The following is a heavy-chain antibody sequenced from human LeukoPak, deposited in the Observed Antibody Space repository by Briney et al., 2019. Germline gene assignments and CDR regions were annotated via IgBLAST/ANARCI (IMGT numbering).Heavy chain of an antibody. Sequence: GSLRLSCAASGSTVNSNYMNWVRQAPGKGLEWISYISSSSSTIYYADSVKGRFTISRDNAKSSLYLQMNSLRDEDTAVYYCARDLTVWGQGTMVTVSS. CDR1: GSTVNSNY. J-gene: IGHJ3*01. CDR3: ARDLTV. V-gene: IGHV3-48*02. CDR2: ISSSSSTI.